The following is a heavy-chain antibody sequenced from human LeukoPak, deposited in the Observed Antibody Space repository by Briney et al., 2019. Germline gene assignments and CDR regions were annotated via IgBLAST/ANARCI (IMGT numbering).Heavy chain of an antibody. J-gene: IGHJ3*02. V-gene: IGHV5-51*01. D-gene: IGHD6-13*01. CDR2: IYPGDSNT. CDR1: GYRFTNYW. Sequence: GESLKISCKGSGYRFTNYWIGWVRQMPGKGLEWMGIIYPGDSNTRYSPSFQGQVIISADKSISTAYLQWSSLKASDTAMYYCARQWYSSSRDAFDIWGQGTMVTVSS. CDR3: ARQWYSSSRDAFDI.